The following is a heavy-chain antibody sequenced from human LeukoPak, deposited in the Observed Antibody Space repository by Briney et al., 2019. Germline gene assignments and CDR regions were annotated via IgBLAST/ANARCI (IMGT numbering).Heavy chain of an antibody. CDR1: GFTFSSYS. CDR2: ISSLSGTI. D-gene: IGHD1-26*01. V-gene: IGHV3-48*01. Sequence: GGSLRLSCAASGFTFSSYSMNWVRQAPGEGLEWVSYISSLSGTIYYADSVKGRFTISRDNAKNSLYLQMDSLRAEDTALYYCTSTGILGATTGVGLFDYWGQGTLVTVSS. CDR3: TSTGILGATTGVGLFDY. J-gene: IGHJ4*02.